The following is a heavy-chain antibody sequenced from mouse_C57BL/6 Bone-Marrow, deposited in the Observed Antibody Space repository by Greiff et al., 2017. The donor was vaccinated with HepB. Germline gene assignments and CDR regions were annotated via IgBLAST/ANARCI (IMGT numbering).Heavy chain of an antibody. V-gene: IGHV1-69*01. CDR3: ARGSSYVWDFDV. J-gene: IGHJ1*03. CDR1: GYTFTSYW. Sequence: QVQLQQSGAELVMPGASVKLSCKASGYTFTSYWMHWVKQRPGQGLEWIGEIDPSDSYTNYNQKFKGKSTLTVDKSSSTAYMQLSSLTSEDSAVYYCARGSSYVWDFDVWGTGTTVTVSS. CDR2: IDPSDSYT. D-gene: IGHD1-1*01.